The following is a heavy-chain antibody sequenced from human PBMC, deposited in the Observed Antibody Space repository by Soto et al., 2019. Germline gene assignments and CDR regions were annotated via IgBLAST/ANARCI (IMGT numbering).Heavy chain of an antibody. CDR3: ASPKIAFYNWFDP. J-gene: IGHJ5*02. CDR2: IYYSGST. D-gene: IGHD3-3*02. CDR1: GSSISSSSYY. V-gene: IGHV4-39*01. Sequence: SETLSLTCTVSGSSISSSSYYWGWIRQPPGKGLERIGSIYYSGSTYYNPSLKSRVTISVDTSNNQFSLKLSSVSAVDSAVYYCASPKIAFYNWFDPWGQGTLVTVS.